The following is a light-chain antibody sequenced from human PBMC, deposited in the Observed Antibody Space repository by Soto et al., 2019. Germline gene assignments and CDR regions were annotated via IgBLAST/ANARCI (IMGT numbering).Light chain of an antibody. CDR1: SIDIAPYNY. V-gene: IGLV2-14*01. Sequence: QYVLTQPASVSGSPGQSLTISCTGTSIDIAPYNYVSWYRQHPGKAPKLIIYEVSYRPSGISNRFSGSKSGNTASLTISGLQAEDEADYYCSSYTSSTNYVFGTGTKVTVL. CDR3: SSYTSSTNYV. CDR2: EVS. J-gene: IGLJ1*01.